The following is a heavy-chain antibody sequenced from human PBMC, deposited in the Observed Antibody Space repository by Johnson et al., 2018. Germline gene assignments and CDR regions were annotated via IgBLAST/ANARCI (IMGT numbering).Heavy chain of an antibody. V-gene: IGHV5-51*01. CDR3: AGRIFSSGPDAFDI. Sequence: VQPVESGAEVKQPGDSXRISCQGSGFSFTTYWIGWVRQMPGKGLECMGIIYPGDSDTKYSPSSQGQVTISVDKSINTTYLQWSSLKASDTAMYYCAGRIFSSGPDAFDIWGQGTMVTVSS. CDR1: GFSFTTYW. D-gene: IGHD1-26*01. J-gene: IGHJ3*02. CDR2: IYPGDSDT.